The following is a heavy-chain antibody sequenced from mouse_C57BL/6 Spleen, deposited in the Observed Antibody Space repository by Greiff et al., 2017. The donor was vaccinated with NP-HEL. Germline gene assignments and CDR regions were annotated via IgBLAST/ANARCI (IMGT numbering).Heavy chain of an antibody. Sequence: QVQLQQPGAELVKPGASVKMSCKASGYTFTSYWITWVKQRPGQGLEWIGDIYPGSGSTNYNEKFKSKATLTVDTSSSTAYMQLSSLTSEDSAVYYCARHYGNYDYAMDDWGQGTSVTVSS. CDR3: ARHYGNYDYAMDD. CDR1: GYTFTSYW. V-gene: IGHV1-55*01. CDR2: IYPGSGST. D-gene: IGHD2-1*01. J-gene: IGHJ4*01.